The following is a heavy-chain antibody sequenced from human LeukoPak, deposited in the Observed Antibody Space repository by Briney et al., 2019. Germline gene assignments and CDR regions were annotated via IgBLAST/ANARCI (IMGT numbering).Heavy chain of an antibody. CDR1: GGSISSYY. CDR3: ARGLRLAAVDY. Sequence: SETLSLTCTVSGGSISSYYWSWIRQPPGKGLEWIGYIYYSGSTNYNPSLKSRVTISVDTSKNQFSLKLSSVTAADTAVYYCARGLRLAAVDYWGQGTLVTVSS. V-gene: IGHV4-59*01. CDR2: IYYSGST. J-gene: IGHJ4*02. D-gene: IGHD6-13*01.